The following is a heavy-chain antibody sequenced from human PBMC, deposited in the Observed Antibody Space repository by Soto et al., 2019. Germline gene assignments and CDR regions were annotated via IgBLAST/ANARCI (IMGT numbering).Heavy chain of an antibody. CDR3: ARGGSYYDSSGYLKRENAFDI. CDR2: IYHSGST. Sequence: TLSLTCAVSGGSISSGGYSWSWIRQPPGKGLEWIGYIYHSGSTYYNPSLKSRVTISVDRSKNQFSLKLSSVTAADTAVYYCARGGSYYDSSGYLKRENAFDIWGQGTMVTVSS. D-gene: IGHD3-22*01. J-gene: IGHJ3*02. V-gene: IGHV4-30-2*01. CDR1: GGSISSGGYS.